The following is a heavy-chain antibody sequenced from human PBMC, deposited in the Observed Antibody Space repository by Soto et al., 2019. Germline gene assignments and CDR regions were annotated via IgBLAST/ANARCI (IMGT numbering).Heavy chain of an antibody. V-gene: IGHV1-69*13. D-gene: IGHD3-10*02. Sequence: ASVKVSCKASGGTFSSYAISWVRQAPGQGLEWMGGIIPIFGTANYAQKFQGRVTITADESTGTAYMELSSLRSEDTAVYYCARDVRAAEYYYYGMDVWGQGTTVTVSS. CDR3: ARDVRAAEYYYYGMDV. CDR1: GGTFSSYA. CDR2: IIPIFGTA. J-gene: IGHJ6*02.